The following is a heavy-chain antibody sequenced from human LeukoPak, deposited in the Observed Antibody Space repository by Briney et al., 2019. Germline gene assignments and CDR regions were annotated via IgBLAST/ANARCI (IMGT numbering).Heavy chain of an antibody. D-gene: IGHD1-1*01. CDR3: ARGFPTTVESPFYYYMDV. CDR1: GGTFSSYA. J-gene: IGHJ6*03. V-gene: IGHV1-69*05. CDR2: IIPIFGTA. Sequence: GASVKVSCKASGGTFSSYAISWVRQAPGQGLEWVGGIIPIFGTAKYAQKFQGRVTITRDESTSTAYMELSSLRSDDTAVYYCARGFPTTVESPFYYYMDVWGKGTTVTVSS.